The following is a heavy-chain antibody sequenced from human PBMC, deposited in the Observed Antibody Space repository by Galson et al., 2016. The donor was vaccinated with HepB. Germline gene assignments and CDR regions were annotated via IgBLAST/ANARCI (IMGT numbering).Heavy chain of an antibody. J-gene: IGHJ6*02. CDR1: GYTFTNYA. Sequence: SVKVSCKASGYTFTNYAMHWVRQAPGERLEWMGWMNTANGNTMYSENLQGRVTITWDTAATTAYMDLSSLRSEDTAVYCCARDFHGMDVWGQGTTVTVSS. CDR3: ARDFHGMDV. V-gene: IGHV1-3*04. CDR2: MNTANGNT.